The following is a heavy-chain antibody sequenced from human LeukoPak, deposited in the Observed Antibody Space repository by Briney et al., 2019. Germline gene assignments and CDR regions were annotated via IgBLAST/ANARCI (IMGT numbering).Heavy chain of an antibody. CDR1: GFTFSSYW. CDR2: IKQDGSEK. D-gene: IGHD1-7*01. V-gene: IGHV3-7*01. Sequence: PGGXLXXSCAASGFTFSSYWMSWVRQAPGKGLEGVANIKQDGSEKYYVDSVKGRFTISRDNAKNSLYLQMNSLRAEDTAVYYCARGNWNYGVFDYWGQGTLVTVSS. J-gene: IGHJ4*02. CDR3: ARGNWNYGVFDY.